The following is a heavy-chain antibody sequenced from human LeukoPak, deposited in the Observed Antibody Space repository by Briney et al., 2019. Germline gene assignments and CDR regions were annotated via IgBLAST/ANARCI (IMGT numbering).Heavy chain of an antibody. CDR3: AKISTVDTAMA. J-gene: IGHJ5*02. V-gene: IGHV3-30*02. CDR2: IWNNGNNR. CDR1: GFIFSDYG. Sequence: PGGSLRLSCAASGFIFSDYGMHWVRQAPGKGLEWVAVIWNNGNNRYADSVRGRFTISRDNSKNTLYLQMNSLRAEDTAVYYCAKISTVDTAMAWGQGTLVTVSS. D-gene: IGHD5-18*01.